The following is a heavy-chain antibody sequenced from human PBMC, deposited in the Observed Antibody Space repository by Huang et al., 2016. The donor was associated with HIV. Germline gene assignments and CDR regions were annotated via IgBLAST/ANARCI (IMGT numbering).Heavy chain of an antibody. D-gene: IGHD2-21*02. CDR2: IDHRGRT. CDR3: ARPQMTDATSDSSWNYFDS. J-gene: IGHJ4*02. V-gene: IGHV4-34*01. CDR1: GGSFPNHY. Sequence: VQLRQWGTTLLKPSETLSLKCAVYGGSFPNHYWTWIRQSPGKGPEWIGEIDHRGRTTYNPSRRSRVSMSIDTSKNQFSLNLTAVTDADTAVYFCARPQMTDATSDSSWNYFDSWGQGTLVTVSS.